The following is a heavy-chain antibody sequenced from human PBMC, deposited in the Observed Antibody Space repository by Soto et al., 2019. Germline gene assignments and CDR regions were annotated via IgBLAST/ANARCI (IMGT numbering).Heavy chain of an antibody. D-gene: IGHD5-12*01. Sequence: GASVKVSCKASGYTFTTYYMHWVRQAPGQGLEWMGMINPRGGSTSYAQKFQGRVTMTRDTSTSTVYMELSSLRSEDTAVYYCARWSHSGYRADGNYYYYYGMDVWGQGTTVTVS. CDR2: INPRGGST. V-gene: IGHV1-46*01. J-gene: IGHJ6*02. CDR3: ARWSHSGYRADGNYYYYYGMDV. CDR1: GYTFTTYY.